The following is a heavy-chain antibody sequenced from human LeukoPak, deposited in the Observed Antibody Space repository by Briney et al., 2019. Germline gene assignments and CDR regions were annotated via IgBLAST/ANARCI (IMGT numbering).Heavy chain of an antibody. D-gene: IGHD5-18*01. CDR1: GYTFTGYY. V-gene: IGHV1-2*02. Sequence: GASVKVSCKASGYTFTGYYMHWVRQAPGQGLEWMGWINPNSGGTNYAQKFQGRVTITADKSTSTAYMELSSLRSEDTAVYYCARGRRITTRGYSYGLDYWGQGTLVTVSS. CDR2: INPNSGGT. CDR3: ARGRRITTRGYSYGLDY. J-gene: IGHJ4*02.